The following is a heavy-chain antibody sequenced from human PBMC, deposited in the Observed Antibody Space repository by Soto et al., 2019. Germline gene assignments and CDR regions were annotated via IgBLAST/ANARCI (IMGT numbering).Heavy chain of an antibody. D-gene: IGHD3-3*02. V-gene: IGHV3-48*02. Sequence: GGSLRLSCAASGFGFSNFSMNWVRQAPGEGLEWILYISRDSKTIYYADSVKGRFTISRDDAKNSLYLQMNSLRDGDTAVYYCVRDLHFAFDYWGPGTLVTVSS. CDR2: ISRDSKTI. J-gene: IGHJ4*02. CDR3: VRDLHFAFDY. CDR1: GFGFSNFS.